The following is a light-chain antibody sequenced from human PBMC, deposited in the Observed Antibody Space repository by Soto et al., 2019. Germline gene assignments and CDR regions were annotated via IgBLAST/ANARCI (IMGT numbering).Light chain of an antibody. V-gene: IGLV2-14*01. CDR2: EVT. J-gene: IGLJ1*01. CDR3: GSYTLSNTYV. Sequence: QSALTQPASVSGSPGQSITVSCTGTRSDVGGYNFVSWYQQHPGKAPKLMIFEVTNRPSGVSDRFSGSKSGNTASLTISGLQAEDEAYYFCGSYTLSNTYVFGSGTKLTVL. CDR1: RSDVGGYNF.